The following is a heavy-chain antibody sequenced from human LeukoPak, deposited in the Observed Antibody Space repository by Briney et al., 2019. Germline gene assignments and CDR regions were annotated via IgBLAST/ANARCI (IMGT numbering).Heavy chain of an antibody. D-gene: IGHD6-13*01. Sequence: PGGSLRLPCAASGFTFSSYAMHWVRQAPGKGLEWVAVISYDGSNKYYADSVKGRFTISRDNSKNTLYLQMNSLRAEDTAVYYCATAAAGTSYWGQGTLVTASS. CDR1: GFTFSSYA. V-gene: IGHV3-30*04. CDR3: ATAAAGTSY. CDR2: ISYDGSNK. J-gene: IGHJ4*02.